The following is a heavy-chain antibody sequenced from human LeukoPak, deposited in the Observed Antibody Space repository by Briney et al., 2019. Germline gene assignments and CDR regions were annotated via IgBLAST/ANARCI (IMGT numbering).Heavy chain of an antibody. CDR2: ISYSGST. CDR3: AREFCTALRS. Sequence: SETLSLTCSVSGGSISSYYWSWIRQPPGKGLEWIGYISYSGSTNYNPSLKSRVTISVDTSKNQFSLKLSSVTAADTAVYYCAREFCTALRSWGQGTLVTVSS. J-gene: IGHJ5*02. V-gene: IGHV4-59*01. D-gene: IGHD2-2*01. CDR1: GGSISSYY.